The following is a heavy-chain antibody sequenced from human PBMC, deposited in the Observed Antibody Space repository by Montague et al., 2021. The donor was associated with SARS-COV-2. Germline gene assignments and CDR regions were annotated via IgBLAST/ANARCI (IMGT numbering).Heavy chain of an antibody. CDR2: IYYTGST. J-gene: IGHJ6*02. D-gene: IGHD5-12*01. CDR1: GGSMINNY. Sequence: SETLSLTCSVSGGSMINNYWSWIRQPPGKGLEWMGYIYYTGSTDYNPSLESRATLSIDTSKNEFSLKLTSVTAADTAVYYCARGGGRLQYSYYYGMDVWGQGTTDTVSS. CDR3: ARGGGRLQYSYYYGMDV. V-gene: IGHV4-59*01.